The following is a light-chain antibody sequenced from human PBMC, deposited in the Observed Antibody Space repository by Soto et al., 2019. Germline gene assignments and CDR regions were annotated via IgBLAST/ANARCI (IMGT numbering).Light chain of an antibody. J-gene: IGKJ1*01. CDR2: GAS. Sequence: EIVMTQSPATLSVSPGERATRSCRASQSVSSNLAWYQQKPGQAPRLLIYGASTRATGIPARFSGSGSGTEFTLTISSLQSEDFAVYYCQQYNNWPRSCGQGTKVEIK. CDR3: QQYNNWPRS. V-gene: IGKV3-15*01. CDR1: QSVSSN.